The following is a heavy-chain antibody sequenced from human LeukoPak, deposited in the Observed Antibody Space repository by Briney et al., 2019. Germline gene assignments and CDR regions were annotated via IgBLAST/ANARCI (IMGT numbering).Heavy chain of an antibody. CDR3: VRLPGATRYNWFDP. V-gene: IGHV4-39*01. CDR2: IYYSGST. CDR1: GFTFSSYA. Sequence: GSLRLSCAASGFTFSSYAMSWVRQAPGKGLEWIGSIYYSGSTYYNLSLKSRVTISVDTSKNQFSLKLSSVTAADTAVYYCVRLPGATRYNWFDPWGQGTLATVSS. J-gene: IGHJ5*02. D-gene: IGHD1-26*01.